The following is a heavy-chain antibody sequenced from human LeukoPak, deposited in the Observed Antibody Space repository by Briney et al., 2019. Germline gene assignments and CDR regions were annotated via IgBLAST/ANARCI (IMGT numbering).Heavy chain of an antibody. D-gene: IGHD4-23*01. CDR3: ARDPGDYGGNRFDY. CDR1: GYTSTGYY. Sequence: ASVKVSCKASGYTSTGYYLHWVRQAPGQGLEWMGWINPNSGGTSYAQKFQGRVTMTRDTSISTAYMELSRLRSDDTAVYYCARDPGDYGGNRFDYWGQGTLVTISS. J-gene: IGHJ4*02. CDR2: INPNSGGT. V-gene: IGHV1-2*02.